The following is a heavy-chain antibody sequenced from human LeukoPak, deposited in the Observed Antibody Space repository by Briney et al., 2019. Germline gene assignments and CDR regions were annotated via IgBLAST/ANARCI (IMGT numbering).Heavy chain of an antibody. Sequence: GGSLRLSCAASGFTFSDYYMSWIRQAPGKGLEWVSYISSSGSTIYYADSVKGRFTISRDNAKNSLYLQMNSLRAEDTAVYYCAVTPYYYYYMDVWGKGTTVTVPS. CDR2: ISSSGSTI. CDR1: GFTFSDYY. CDR3: AVTPYYYYYMDV. J-gene: IGHJ6*03. V-gene: IGHV3-11*04.